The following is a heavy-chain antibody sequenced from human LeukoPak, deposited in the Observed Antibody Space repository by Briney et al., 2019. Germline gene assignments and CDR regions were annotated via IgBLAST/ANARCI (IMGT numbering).Heavy chain of an antibody. CDR2: IYYSGST. J-gene: IGHJ3*02. D-gene: IGHD1-26*01. Sequence: SETLSLTCTVSGGSISSYYWNWIRQPPGKGLEWIGSIYYSGSTYYNPSLKSRVTISVDTSKNQFSLKLSSVTAADTAVYYCARDFSGAFDIWGQGTMVTVSS. V-gene: IGHV4-39*07. CDR3: ARDFSGAFDI. CDR1: GGSISSYY.